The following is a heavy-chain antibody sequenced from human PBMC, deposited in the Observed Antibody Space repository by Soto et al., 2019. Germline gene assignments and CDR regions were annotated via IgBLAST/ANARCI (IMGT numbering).Heavy chain of an antibody. CDR1: GYTFTGYY. J-gene: IGHJ4*02. CDR2: INPNSGGT. V-gene: IGHV1-2*02. D-gene: IGHD3-22*01. Sequence: ASVKVSCKASGYTFTGYYMHWVRQAPGQGLEWMGWINPNSGGTNYAQKFQGRVTMTRDTSISTAYMELSRLRSDDTAVYYCARNPDYDSSGYYYDYWGQGALVTVSS. CDR3: ARNPDYDSSGYYYDY.